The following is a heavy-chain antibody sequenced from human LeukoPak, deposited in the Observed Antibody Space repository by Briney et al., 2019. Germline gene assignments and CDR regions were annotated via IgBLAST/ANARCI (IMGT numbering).Heavy chain of an antibody. J-gene: IGHJ4*02. V-gene: IGHV4-4*07. CDR2: MHTNGKS. D-gene: IGHD3-22*01. CDR3: ARLVPPKYYYDSSGYYYGDY. Sequence: SETLSLTCTVSGGSISGHYWTWIRQPAGKGLEWIGRMHTNGKSKYNPSLESRVTMSVDMSKNQFSLKLSSVTAADTAVYYCARLVPPKYYYDSSGYYYGDYWGQGTLVTVSS. CDR1: GGSISGHY.